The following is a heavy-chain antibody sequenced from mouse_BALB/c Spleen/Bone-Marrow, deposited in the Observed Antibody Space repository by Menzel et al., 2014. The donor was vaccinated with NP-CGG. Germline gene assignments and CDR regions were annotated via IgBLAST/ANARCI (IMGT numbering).Heavy chain of an antibody. CDR1: GFTFSNFA. CDR3: ARGYDYDFDY. D-gene: IGHD2-4*01. CDR2: LSSGGSA. J-gene: IGHJ2*01. V-gene: IGHV5-6-5*01. Sequence: DVHLVESGGGLVKPGGSLKLSCAASGFTFSNFAMSWVRQTPDKRLEWVASLSSGGSAYYPDSVKGRLSISRDNARDILFLQMSSLRSEDTAMYYCARGYDYDFDYWGQGTTLTVSS.